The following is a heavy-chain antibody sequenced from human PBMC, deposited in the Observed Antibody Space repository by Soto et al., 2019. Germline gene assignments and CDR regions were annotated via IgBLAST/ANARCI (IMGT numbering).Heavy chain of an antibody. D-gene: IGHD3-10*01. CDR1: GFTFSSYG. CDR3: ARDPDIPYYGSGSYPLY. CDR2: IWYDGSNK. Sequence: GGSLRLSCAASGFTFSSYGMHWVRQAPGKGLEWVAVIWYDGSNKYYADSVKGRFTISRDNSKNTLYLQMNSLRAEDTAVYYCARDPDIPYYGSGSYPLYWGQGTLVTVSS. J-gene: IGHJ4*02. V-gene: IGHV3-33*01.